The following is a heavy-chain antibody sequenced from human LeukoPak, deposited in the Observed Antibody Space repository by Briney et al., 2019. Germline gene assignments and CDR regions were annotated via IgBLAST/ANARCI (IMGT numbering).Heavy chain of an antibody. CDR3: ARAAHYDSSGYDAFDI. CDR2: INHSGST. CDR1: GGSFSGYY. J-gene: IGHJ3*02. Sequence: SETLSLTCAVYGGSFSGYYWSWIRQPPGQGLEWIGEINHSGSTNYNPSLKSRVTISVDTSKNQFSLKLSSVTAADTAVYYCARAAHYDSSGYDAFDIWGQGTMVTVSS. V-gene: IGHV4-34*01. D-gene: IGHD3-22*01.